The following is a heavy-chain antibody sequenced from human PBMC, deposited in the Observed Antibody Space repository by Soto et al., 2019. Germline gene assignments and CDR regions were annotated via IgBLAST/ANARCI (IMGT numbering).Heavy chain of an antibody. CDR3: ARGFFLEWSEYYFDY. D-gene: IGHD3-3*01. CDR1: GGSISSGGYY. Sequence: TLSLTCTVSGGSISSGGYYWSWIRQHPGKGLEWIGYIYYSGSTYYNPSLKSRVTISVDTSKNQFSLKLSSVTAADTAVYYCARGFFLEWSEYYFDYWGQGTLVTVPS. CDR2: IYYSGST. J-gene: IGHJ4*02. V-gene: IGHV4-31*03.